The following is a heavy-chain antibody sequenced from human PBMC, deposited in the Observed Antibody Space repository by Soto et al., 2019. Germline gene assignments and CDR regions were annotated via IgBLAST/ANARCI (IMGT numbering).Heavy chain of an antibody. D-gene: IGHD3-22*01. J-gene: IGHJ4*02. CDR3: AKDWYYDSSAVFGPSDY. CDR2: ISYDGSNK. Sequence: GGSLRLSCAASGFTFSSYGMHWVRQAPGKGLEWVAVISYDGSNKYYADSVKGRFTISRDNAKNTLYLQMNSLRGEDTAVYYCAKDWYYDSSAVFGPSDYWGQGTLVTVSS. CDR1: GFTFSSYG. V-gene: IGHV3-30*18.